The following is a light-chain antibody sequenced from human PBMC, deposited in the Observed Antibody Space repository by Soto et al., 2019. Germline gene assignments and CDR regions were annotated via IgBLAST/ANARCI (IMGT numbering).Light chain of an antibody. CDR2: EVS. V-gene: IGLV2-8*01. CDR3: SSYAGNNSVV. J-gene: IGLJ2*01. Sequence: QSVLTQPPSASGSPGQSVPISCTGTSSDIGAYKFVSWYQQHPGKAPKLIIYEVSIRPSGVPDRFSGSKSGNTASLTVSGLLAEDEADYYCSSYAGNNSVVFGGGTKLTVL. CDR1: SSDIGAYKF.